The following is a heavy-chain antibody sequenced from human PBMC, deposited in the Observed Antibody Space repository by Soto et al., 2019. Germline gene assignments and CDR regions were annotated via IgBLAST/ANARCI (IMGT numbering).Heavy chain of an antibody. CDR2: ISSSSSTI. D-gene: IGHD2-2*01. Sequence: GGSLRLSCATSGFTFSSYSMNWVRQAPGKGLEWVSYISSSSSTIYYADSVKGRFTISRDNAKNSLYLQMNSLRDEDTAVYYCARVRYQLPYNWFDPWGQGTLVTVYS. CDR3: ARVRYQLPYNWFDP. CDR1: GFTFSSYS. J-gene: IGHJ5*02. V-gene: IGHV3-48*02.